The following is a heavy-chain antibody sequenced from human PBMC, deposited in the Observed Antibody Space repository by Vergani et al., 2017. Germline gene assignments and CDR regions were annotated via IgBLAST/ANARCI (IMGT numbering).Heavy chain of an antibody. CDR2: IQFDGNNQ. CDR1: GFTLSNYD. Sequence: QVQLVESGGGVVQRGGSLRLSCATSGFTLSNYDMQWIRQGPGKGLEFVAFIQFDGNNQYYAESVKGRFTLSRDFSKNTLYLQMNSLRTDDTTTYYCAKHFRGWGIDYWGQGTQVIVSS. CDR3: AKHFRGWGIDY. D-gene: IGHD3-16*01. V-gene: IGHV3-30*02. J-gene: IGHJ4*02.